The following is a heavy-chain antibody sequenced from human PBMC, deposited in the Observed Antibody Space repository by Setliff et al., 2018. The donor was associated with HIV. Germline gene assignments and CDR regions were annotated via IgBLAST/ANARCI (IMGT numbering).Heavy chain of an antibody. D-gene: IGHD2-8*02. CDR1: GGSISSGIYY. Sequence: PSETLSLTCTVSGGSISSGIYYWIWIRQPAGKGLEWIGHAYTTGGTNYNPSLESRLTISVDTSRNQFSLRLSSVTAADTAVYYCARAPTGVTNAFDIWGQGTMVTVSS. V-gene: IGHV4-61*09. J-gene: IGHJ3*02. CDR2: AYTTGGT. CDR3: ARAPTGVTNAFDI.